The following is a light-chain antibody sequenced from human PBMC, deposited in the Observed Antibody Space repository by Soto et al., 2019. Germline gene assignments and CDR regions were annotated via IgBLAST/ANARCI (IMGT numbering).Light chain of an antibody. V-gene: IGKV1-5*01. CDR1: QSIRTW. J-gene: IGKJ1*01. Sequence: IQITQSPSTLSASVGDRVTITCRASQSIRTWLAWYQQKPGKAPKLLIYDASSLKSGVPSRFSGGGSGTEFTLTISSLQPDDFTTYYCQQYNTNPWTFGQGTKV. CDR3: QQYNTNPWT. CDR2: DAS.